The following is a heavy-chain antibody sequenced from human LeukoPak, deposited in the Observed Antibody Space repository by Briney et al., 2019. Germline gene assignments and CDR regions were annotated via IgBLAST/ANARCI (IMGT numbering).Heavy chain of an antibody. CDR3: AKDMGLGIAVRGVIMGGYDY. CDR1: GFTFSSYS. CDR2: ISSSSSYI. D-gene: IGHD3-10*01. Sequence: GGSLRLSCAASGFTFSSYSMNWVRQAPGKGLEWVSSISSSSSYIYYADSVKGRFTISRDNAKNSLYLQMNSLRAEDTALYYCAKDMGLGIAVRGVIMGGYDYWGQGTLVTVSS. J-gene: IGHJ4*02. V-gene: IGHV3-21*04.